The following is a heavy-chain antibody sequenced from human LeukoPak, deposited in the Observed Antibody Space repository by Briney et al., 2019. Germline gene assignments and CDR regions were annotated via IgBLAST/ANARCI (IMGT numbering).Heavy chain of an antibody. Sequence: GGSLRLSCAASGFTFSSYSMNWVRQAPGKGLEWVSSISSSSSYIYYADSVKGRFTISRDNAKNSLYLQMNSLRAEDTAVYYCAKDTTKASIAARPYYFDYWGQGTLVTVSS. CDR1: GFTFSSYS. J-gene: IGHJ4*02. V-gene: IGHV3-21*04. D-gene: IGHD6-6*01. CDR2: ISSSSSYI. CDR3: AKDTTKASIAARPYYFDY.